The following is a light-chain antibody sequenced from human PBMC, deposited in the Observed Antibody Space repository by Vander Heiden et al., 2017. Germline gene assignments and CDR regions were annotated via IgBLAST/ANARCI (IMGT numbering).Light chain of an antibody. CDR1: SRDVGGYNY. CDR3: SSYTSSSTLV. Sequence: QSALTQPASVSGSPGQSITTSCTGTSRDVGGYNYVSWYQQHPGKAPKLMIYEVSNRPSGVSNRFSGSKSGNTASLTISGLQAEDEADYYCSSYTSSSTLVFGGGTKLTVL. J-gene: IGLJ3*02. CDR2: EVS. V-gene: IGLV2-14*01.